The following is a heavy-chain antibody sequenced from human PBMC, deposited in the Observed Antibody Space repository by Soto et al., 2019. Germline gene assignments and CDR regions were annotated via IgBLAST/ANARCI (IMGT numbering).Heavy chain of an antibody. CDR2: IWYDGSNK. Sequence: QVQLVESGGGVVQPGRSLRLSCAASGFTFSSYGMHWVRQAPGKGLEWVAVIWYDGSNKYYADSVKGRFTISRDNSKNTRYLQMNSLRAEDTDVYYCASQYLGYCSGGSCFDFDYWGQGTLVTVSS. CDR3: ASQYLGYCSGGSCFDFDY. J-gene: IGHJ4*02. CDR1: GFTFSSYG. V-gene: IGHV3-33*01. D-gene: IGHD2-15*01.